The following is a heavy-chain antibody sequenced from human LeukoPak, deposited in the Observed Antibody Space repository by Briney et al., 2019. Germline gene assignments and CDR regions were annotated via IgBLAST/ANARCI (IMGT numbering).Heavy chain of an antibody. Sequence: SETLSLTCSVSGGSISRFFWTWIRQSPGRGLEWIAYVHNSGDSNYIPSYNPSLKSRATISVETSKNQFSLKLSSVTAADTAVYYCARDLMYGDYTPHDYWGQGTLVTVSS. CDR2: VHNSGDSNYIP. J-gene: IGHJ4*02. V-gene: IGHV4-4*08. CDR1: GGSISRFF. D-gene: IGHD4-17*01. CDR3: ARDLMYGDYTPHDY.